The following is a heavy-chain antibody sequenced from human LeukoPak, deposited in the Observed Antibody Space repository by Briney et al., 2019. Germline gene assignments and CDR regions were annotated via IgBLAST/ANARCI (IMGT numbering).Heavy chain of an antibody. V-gene: IGHV3-7*03. Sequence: GGSLRLSCAASGSTFSSYWLSWVRQAPGKGLECVANIKQDGSEKYYVDSVKGRFTISRDNAKNSLYLQMNSLRAEDTAVYYCAKVGYFFGYLYYFDDWGQGTLVTVSS. CDR2: IKQDGSEK. CDR3: AKVGYFFGYLYYFDD. J-gene: IGHJ4*02. D-gene: IGHD5-18*01. CDR1: GSTFSSYW.